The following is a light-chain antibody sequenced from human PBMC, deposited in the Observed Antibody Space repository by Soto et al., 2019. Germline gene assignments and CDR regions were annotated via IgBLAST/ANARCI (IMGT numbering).Light chain of an antibody. Sequence: AVQLNQAPSAGYASVGDRVTITCRASPAIGVDLGWYQHKPGKAPNLLIFAASSLQSGVPSRFSGSGSGTDSTLTISSRQPENFAPQNYLHDRTSPRTFGQGTKVDIK. CDR1: PAIGVD. CDR2: AAS. CDR3: LHDRTSPRT. J-gene: IGKJ1*01. V-gene: IGKV1-6*01.